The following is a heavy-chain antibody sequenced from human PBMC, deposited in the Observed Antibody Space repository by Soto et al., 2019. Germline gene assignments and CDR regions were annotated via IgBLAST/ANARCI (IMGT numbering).Heavy chain of an antibody. D-gene: IGHD6-13*01. CDR2: IIPIFGTA. V-gene: IGHV1-69*12. J-gene: IGHJ6*04. Sequence: QVQLVQSGAEVKKPGSSVKVSCKASGGTFSSYAISWVRQAPGQGLEWMGGIIPIFGTANYAQKFQGRVTITADEATSRAYMELSSLRSEDTAVYYGASVPFQNGYSSSWYVFNEGLDVWRKGPTVTVSS. CDR3: ASVPFQNGYSSSWYVFNEGLDV. CDR1: GGTFSSYA.